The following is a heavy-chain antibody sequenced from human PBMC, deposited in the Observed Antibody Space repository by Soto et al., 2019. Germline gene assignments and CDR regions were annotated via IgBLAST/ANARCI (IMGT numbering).Heavy chain of an antibody. Sequence: SGGSLRLSCEASGFTFSRVSMNWVRQFPGKGLEWVASISSGSSDTWYADSVKGRFIISRDNPQNSLFLQMNTLRPEDTAMYYCARVDYWGPGTQVTVSS. J-gene: IGHJ4*02. V-gene: IGHV3-21*01. CDR1: GFTFSRVS. CDR2: ISSGSSDT. CDR3: ARVDY.